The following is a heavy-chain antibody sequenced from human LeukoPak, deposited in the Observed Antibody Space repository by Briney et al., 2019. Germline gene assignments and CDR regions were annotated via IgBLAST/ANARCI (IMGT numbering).Heavy chain of an antibody. CDR2: ISSSSSYT. CDR1: GFTFSGYY. V-gene: IGHV3-11*06. Sequence: GGSLRLSCAASGFTFSGYYMSWIRQAPGKGLEWVSYISSSSSYTNYADSVKGRFTISRDNAKNSLYLQMNSLRAEDTAVYYCARAVQLWFYDYWGQGTLVTVSS. CDR3: ARAVQLWFYDY. D-gene: IGHD5-18*01. J-gene: IGHJ4*02.